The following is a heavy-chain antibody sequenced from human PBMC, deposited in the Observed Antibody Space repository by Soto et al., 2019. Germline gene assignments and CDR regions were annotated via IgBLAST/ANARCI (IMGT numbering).Heavy chain of an antibody. CDR1: GYTFSSYY. CDR3: AGGGHYYGRGGMDV. D-gene: IGHD3-10*01. CDR2: INPSGGST. V-gene: IGHV1-46*01. Sequence: ASLNVSCKASGYTFSSYYMHWVRHAPGQGLEWMGIINPSGGSTSYAQKFQGRVTMTRDTSTSTVYMELSSLRSEDTAVYYCAGGGHYYGRGGMDVWGQGTTVTVSS. J-gene: IGHJ6*02.